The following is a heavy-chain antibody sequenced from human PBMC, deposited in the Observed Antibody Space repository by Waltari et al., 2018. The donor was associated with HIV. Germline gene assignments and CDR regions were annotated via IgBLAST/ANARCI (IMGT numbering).Heavy chain of an antibody. J-gene: IGHJ6*02. Sequence: QVQLQESGPGLVKPSETLSLTCTVSGGSISSYYWSWIRQPPGKGLEWIVYIYYRGSTNYNPSLKSRVTISVDTSKNQFSRKLSSVTAADTAVYYCARDRGVVRYYGMDVWGQGTTVTVSS. CDR1: GGSISSYY. D-gene: IGHD2-15*01. CDR2: IYYRGST. V-gene: IGHV4-59*01. CDR3: ARDRGVVRYYGMDV.